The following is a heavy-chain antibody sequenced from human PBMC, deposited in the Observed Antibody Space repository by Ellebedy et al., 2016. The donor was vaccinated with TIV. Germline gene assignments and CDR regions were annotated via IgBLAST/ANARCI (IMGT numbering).Heavy chain of an antibody. CDR3: AKLDSSGYYYGRLDY. CDR1: GFTFRNFA. V-gene: IGHV3-23*01. D-gene: IGHD3-22*01. CDR2: VSSRGVNS. Sequence: GESLKISCAASGFTFRNFAMTWVRQAPGKGLVWVSSVSSRGVNSGYADSVRGRVTISRDNSKSTLYLQMDSLRADDSAEYYCAKLDSSGYYYGRLDYWGQGTLVTVSS. J-gene: IGHJ4*02.